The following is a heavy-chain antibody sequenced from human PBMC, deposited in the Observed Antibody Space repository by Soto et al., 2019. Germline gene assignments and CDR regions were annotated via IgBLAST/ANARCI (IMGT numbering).Heavy chain of an antibody. CDR1: GFTSSSYW. V-gene: IGHV3-7*01. Sequence: EVQLVESGGGLVQPGGSLRLSCAASGFTSSSYWMSWVRQVPGRGLEWVANINQDGSEKYYVDSVRGRFTISRDNAKNSLYLQMNSLRAEDTAVYYCASAPNWNYGYWGQGTLVTVPS. J-gene: IGHJ4*02. CDR3: ASAPNWNYGY. D-gene: IGHD1-7*01. CDR2: INQDGSEK.